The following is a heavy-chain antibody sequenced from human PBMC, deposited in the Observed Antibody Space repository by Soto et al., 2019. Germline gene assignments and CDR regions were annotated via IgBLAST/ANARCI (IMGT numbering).Heavy chain of an antibody. CDR1: GGSISSYY. D-gene: IGHD3-9*01. V-gene: IGHV4-59*12. CDR3: ARGHGTGYYRYYFDY. Sequence: SETLSLTCTVSGGSISSYYWSWIQQPPGKGLEWIGYIYYSGSTNYNPSLKSRVTISVDTSKNQFSLKLSSVTAADTAVYYCARGHGTGYYRYYFDYWGQGTLVTVSS. J-gene: IGHJ4*02. CDR2: IYYSGST.